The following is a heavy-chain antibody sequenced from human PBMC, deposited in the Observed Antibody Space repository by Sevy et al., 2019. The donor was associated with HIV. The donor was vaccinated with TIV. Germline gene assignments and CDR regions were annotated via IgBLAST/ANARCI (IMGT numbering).Heavy chain of an antibody. D-gene: IGHD1-26*01. CDR2: VSGSSNYI. V-gene: IGHV3-21*06. CDR1: GFTFITYN. Sequence: GGSLRLSCAASGFTFITYNMNWVRQAPGKGLEWVSSVSGSSNYIYYAWSLKGRFIISRDNAKNTLYLQINSLRADDTAVYYCARGPPDGSYDYFDYWGQGTLVTVSS. CDR3: ARGPPDGSYDYFDY. J-gene: IGHJ4*02.